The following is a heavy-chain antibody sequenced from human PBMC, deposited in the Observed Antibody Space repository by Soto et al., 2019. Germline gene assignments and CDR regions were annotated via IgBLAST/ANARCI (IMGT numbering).Heavy chain of an antibody. J-gene: IGHJ6*02. Sequence: ASVKVSCKASGYTFTSYYMHWVRQAPGQGLEWMGIINPSVGSTSYAQKFQGRVTMTADESTSTAYMELSSLRSEDTAVYYCARALGGYCSGGSCPYYYYYYGMDVWGQGTTVTVSS. V-gene: IGHV1-46*01. CDR1: GYTFTSYY. D-gene: IGHD2-15*01. CDR3: ARALGGYCSGGSCPYYYYYYGMDV. CDR2: INPSVGST.